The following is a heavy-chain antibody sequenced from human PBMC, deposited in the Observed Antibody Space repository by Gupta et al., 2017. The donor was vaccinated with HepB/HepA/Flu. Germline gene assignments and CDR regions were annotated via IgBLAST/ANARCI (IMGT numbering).Heavy chain of an antibody. CDR1: GSTLTAYY. V-gene: IGHV1-46*01. CDR2: INPSGDSA. J-gene: IGHJ4*02. D-gene: IGHD4-23*01. Sequence: QVPLVQSGAEVTKPGASIRVSCKASGSTLTAYYLHWLRQAPGQGLEWMGVINPSGDSARYARNFQGRVTMTTDTSTSTVYVDLSRLTSDDTAIYYCARGGHDYGGNSGDLFDYWGQGTLVTVSS. CDR3: ARGGHDYGGNSGDLFDY.